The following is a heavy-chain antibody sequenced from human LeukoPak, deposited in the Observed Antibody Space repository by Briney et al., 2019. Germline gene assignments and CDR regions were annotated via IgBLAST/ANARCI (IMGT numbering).Heavy chain of an antibody. Sequence: PGGSLRLSCAASGFTFSSYAMSWVRQAPGKGLEWVSVIYSGGSTNYADSVKGRFTISRDNSKNTLYLQMNSLRAEDTAVYYCARDRYDFWSVHVDWGQGTLVTVSS. CDR1: GFTFSSYA. CDR2: IYSGGST. CDR3: ARDRYDFWSVHVD. J-gene: IGHJ4*02. D-gene: IGHD3-3*01. V-gene: IGHV3-66*01.